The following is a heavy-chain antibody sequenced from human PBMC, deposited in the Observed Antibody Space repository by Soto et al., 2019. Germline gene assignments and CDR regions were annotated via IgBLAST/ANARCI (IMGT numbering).Heavy chain of an antibody. V-gene: IGHV3-74*01. J-gene: IGHJ3*01. CDR1: GFTFSSYW. Sequence: EVQLVESGGDLVQPGGSLRLSCAASGFTFSSYWMHWVRQAPGKGLVWVSRVKSDGSTYYADSVKGRFTISRDNAKNTLYLQMNSLTVEDTAVYYCARGIRAHYGSDVWGQGTMVTVSS. CDR2: VKSDGST. CDR3: ARGIRAHYGSDV.